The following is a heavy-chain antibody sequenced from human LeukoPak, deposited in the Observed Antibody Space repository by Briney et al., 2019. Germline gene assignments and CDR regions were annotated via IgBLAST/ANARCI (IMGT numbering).Heavy chain of an antibody. D-gene: IGHD6-6*01. CDR3: ARIASDSSSHEFGY. Sequence: GESLKISCKGSGYSFTSYWISWVRQMPGKGLEWMGRIEPSDSCTKYSPSVQAHVTISAARSLSTAYPQWSRLKASDTAMYYCARIASDSSSHEFGYWGQGTLVTDSS. CDR2: IEPSDSCT. J-gene: IGHJ4*02. CDR1: GYSFTSYW. V-gene: IGHV5-10-1*01.